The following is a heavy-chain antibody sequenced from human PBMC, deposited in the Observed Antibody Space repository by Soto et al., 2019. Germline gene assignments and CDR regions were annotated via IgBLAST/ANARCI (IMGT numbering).Heavy chain of an antibody. CDR2: ISSSGSTI. Sequence: GGSLRLSCAASGFTFSDYYMSWIRQAPGKGLEWVSYISSSGSTIYYADSVKGRFTISRDNAKNSLYLQMNSLRAEDTAVYYCARESPIGSIVAPDPDPWGQGTLVTVSS. CDR3: ARESPIGSIVAPDPDP. V-gene: IGHV3-11*01. D-gene: IGHD5-12*01. CDR1: GFTFSDYY. J-gene: IGHJ5*01.